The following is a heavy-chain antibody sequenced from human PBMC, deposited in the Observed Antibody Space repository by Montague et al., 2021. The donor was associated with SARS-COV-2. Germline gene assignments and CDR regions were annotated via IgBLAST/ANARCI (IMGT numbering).Heavy chain of an antibody. CDR3: ARWGEYYDSPYYYYAMDV. Sequence: SETLSLTCTVSGGSISPYYWSWIRQSPGKGLECIGYTSYSGSTDYNPSLKSRVTISIDTSKNQFSLKLSSVIAADTAVYYCARWGEYYDSPYYYYAMDVWGQGTTVTVSS. CDR2: TSYSGST. D-gene: IGHD3-3*01. CDR1: GGSISPYY. J-gene: IGHJ6*02. V-gene: IGHV4-59*12.